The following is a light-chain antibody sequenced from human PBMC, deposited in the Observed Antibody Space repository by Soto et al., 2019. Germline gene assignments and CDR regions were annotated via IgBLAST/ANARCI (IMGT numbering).Light chain of an antibody. Sequence: DIQLTHSPSFLSASVGDRVTITCRASQGMSSYLAWYQQKPGKAPKLLIYAASTLQSGVPSRFSGSGSGTEFTLTISSLQPEDFATYYCQQFHSYTALTCGGGTKVEIK. CDR3: QQFHSYTALT. CDR2: AAS. V-gene: IGKV1-9*01. J-gene: IGKJ4*01. CDR1: QGMSSY.